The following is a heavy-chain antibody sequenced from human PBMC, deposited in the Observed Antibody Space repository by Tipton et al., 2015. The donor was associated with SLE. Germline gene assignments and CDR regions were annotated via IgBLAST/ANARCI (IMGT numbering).Heavy chain of an antibody. CDR3: AKDIVATTPIYGMDV. V-gene: IGHV4-34*12. D-gene: IGHD5-12*01. CDR1: GDSLSGQY. Sequence: TLSLTCSVYGDSLSGQYWSWIRQPPGKGLEWIGEVFRGGSTNYSPSLESRVTITVDMSKNQFSLRLISVTAADTAVYYCAKDIVATTPIYGMDVWGQGTTVTVSS. J-gene: IGHJ6*02. CDR2: VFRGGST.